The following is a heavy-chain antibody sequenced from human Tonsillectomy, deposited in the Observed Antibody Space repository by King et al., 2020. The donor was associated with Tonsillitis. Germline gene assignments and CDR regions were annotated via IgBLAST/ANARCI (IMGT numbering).Heavy chain of an antibody. CDR1: GFTFSSNW. CDR2: IKQDGSEK. V-gene: IGHV3-7*03. J-gene: IGHJ3*02. D-gene: IGHD3-22*01. CDR3: AGDPYSGGGYGAFDI. Sequence: VQLVESGGNLVQPGGSLRLSCAASGFTFSSNWMSWVRQAPGKGLEWVANIKQDGSEKYYVDSVKGRFTISRDNAKNSLYLQMNSLRVEDTAVYFCAGDPYSGGGYGAFDIWGQGTMVTVSS.